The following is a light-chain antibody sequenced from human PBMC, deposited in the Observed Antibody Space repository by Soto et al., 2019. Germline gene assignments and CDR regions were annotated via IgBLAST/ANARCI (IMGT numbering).Light chain of an antibody. CDR1: QSISSY. CDR3: QQSYSTPET. V-gene: IGKV1-39*01. CDR2: AAS. Sequence: IQMTQSPSSLYSSVGDRVALTCGASQSISSYLNWYQQQPGKAPQXXIYAASSLQSGVPSRCSGSGAGTDCTLTISSLQHEDVATYYCQQSYSTPETFGPGTKVDI. J-gene: IGKJ3*01.